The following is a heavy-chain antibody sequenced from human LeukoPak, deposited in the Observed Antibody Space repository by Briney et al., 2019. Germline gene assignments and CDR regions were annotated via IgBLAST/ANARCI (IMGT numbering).Heavy chain of an antibody. D-gene: IGHD4-17*01. V-gene: IGHV1-18*01. J-gene: IGHJ5*02. CDR2: ISAYNGNT. Sequence: ASVTVSFEASGYTFTSYGISWVRQAPGQGLEWMGWISAYNGNTNYAHKLQGRVTMTTDASKSTAYMELRSLRSDYTAVYYCATQVTVTPRGWFDPWGQGTLVTVSS. CDR1: GYTFTSYG. CDR3: ATQVTVTPRGWFDP.